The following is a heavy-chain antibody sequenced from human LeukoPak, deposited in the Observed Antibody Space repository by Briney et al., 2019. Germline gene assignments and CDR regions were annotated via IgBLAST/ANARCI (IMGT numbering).Heavy chain of an antibody. V-gene: IGHV3-74*01. J-gene: IGHJ4*02. CDR1: GFTLSSYW. Sequence: GGSLPLFCGASGFTLSSYWMHWVRQAPARGLAWVSRINSDGSGTRYADSVKGRFTISRDNAKNTLYLQMNSLRAEDTAVYYCARGVYNLAFAFDYWGQGTLVTVSS. CDR3: ARGVYNLAFAFDY. CDR2: INSDGSGT. D-gene: IGHD5-24*01.